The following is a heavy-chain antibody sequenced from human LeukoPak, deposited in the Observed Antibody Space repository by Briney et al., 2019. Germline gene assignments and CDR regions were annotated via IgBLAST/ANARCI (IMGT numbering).Heavy chain of an antibody. CDR2: IYYSGST. Sequence: SETLSLTCTVSGGSISSHYWSWIRQPPGQGLEWIGYIYYSGSTNYNPSHKSRVTISVDTSKNQFSLRLSSVTAADTAVYYCARDAAAAGTWFDPWGQGTLVTVSS. D-gene: IGHD6-13*01. J-gene: IGHJ5*02. CDR3: ARDAAAAGTWFDP. V-gene: IGHV4-59*11. CDR1: GGSISSHY.